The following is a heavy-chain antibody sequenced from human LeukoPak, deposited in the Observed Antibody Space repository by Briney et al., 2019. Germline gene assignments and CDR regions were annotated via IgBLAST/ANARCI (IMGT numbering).Heavy chain of an antibody. V-gene: IGHV4-34*01. Sequence: SDTLALTCAVYGGSFRGYYWSWIRQPPGKGLEWIDEINHSGSTNYNPSLKSRVTISVDTSKNQFSLKLSSVTAADTAVYYCARGGIAVAEGDFDYWGQGTLVTVSS. CDR3: ARGGIAVAEGDFDY. D-gene: IGHD6-19*01. J-gene: IGHJ4*02. CDR1: GGSFRGYY. CDR2: INHSGST.